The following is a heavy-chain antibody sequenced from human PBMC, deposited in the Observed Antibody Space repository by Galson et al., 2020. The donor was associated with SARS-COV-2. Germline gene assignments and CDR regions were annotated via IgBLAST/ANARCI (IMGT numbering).Heavy chain of an antibody. CDR1: GGSISSSSYY. D-gene: IGHD2-15*01. V-gene: IGHV4-39*01. J-gene: IGHJ6*02. CDR3: ATEEVNGGKVYYYSYGMDV. CDR2: IYYSGST. Sequence: SETLSLTCTVSGGSISSSSYYWGRIRQPPGKGLEWIGSIYYSGSTYYNPSLKSRVTISVDTSKNQFSLKLSSVTAADTAVYYCATEEVNGGKVYYYSYGMDVWGQGTTVTVSS.